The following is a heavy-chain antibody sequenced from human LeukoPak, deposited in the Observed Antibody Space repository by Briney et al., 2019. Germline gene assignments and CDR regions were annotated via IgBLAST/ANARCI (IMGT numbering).Heavy chain of an antibody. J-gene: IGHJ4*02. CDR2: ISSSGSTI. V-gene: IGHV3-11*01. CDR3: ARDQIEDYDYVWGRGHTQTRNDY. CDR1: GFTFSDYY. Sequence: GGSLRLSCAASGFTFSDYYMSWIRQAPGKGLEWVSYISSSGSTIYYADSVKGRFTISRDNAKNSLYLQMNSLRAEDTAVYYCARDQIEDYDYVWGRGHTQTRNDYWGQGTLVTVSS. D-gene: IGHD3-16*01.